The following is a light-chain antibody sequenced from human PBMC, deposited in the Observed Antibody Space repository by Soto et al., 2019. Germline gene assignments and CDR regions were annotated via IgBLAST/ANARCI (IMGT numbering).Light chain of an antibody. Sequence: EIVLTQSPGTLSLSPGERATLSCRASQSVSSSYLAWYQQKPGQAPRLLIYGASSRATGIPDRFSGSGSGTDFTLTISRLEPEDFAVYYCQQYSHWPLTFGGGTKVEIK. CDR1: QSVSSSY. CDR2: GAS. V-gene: IGKV3-20*01. J-gene: IGKJ4*01. CDR3: QQYSHWPLT.